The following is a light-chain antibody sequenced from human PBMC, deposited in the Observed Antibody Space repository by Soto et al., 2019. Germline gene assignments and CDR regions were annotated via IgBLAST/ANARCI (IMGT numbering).Light chain of an antibody. CDR2: TVS. J-gene: IGKJ4*01. Sequence: EIVMTQTPLSLPVTPGEPSSISCSSSHSLLDIDDGNMYLDWYVQKPGQSPQLLVYTVSYRAPGVPDRFSGIGSGTDFTLKISRVEADDVGVYYCMQRLEFPLTFGGGTKVDIK. CDR3: MQRLEFPLT. V-gene: IGKV2-40*01. CDR1: HSLLDIDDGNMY.